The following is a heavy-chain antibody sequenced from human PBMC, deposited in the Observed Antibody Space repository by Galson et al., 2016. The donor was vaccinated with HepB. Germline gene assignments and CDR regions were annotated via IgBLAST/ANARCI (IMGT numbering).Heavy chain of an antibody. J-gene: IGHJ6*03. Sequence: LVKPTQTLTLTCTVSGFSLSNDQMGVTWIRQSPGKGLEWIGEINHSGTTNYNPSLKSRVTMSVDTSKNHFSLKLSSVTAADTAVCYCARGYYYDSSGSYSYYYYMNVWGKGTTVTVSS. D-gene: IGHD3-22*01. CDR3: ARGYYYDSSGSYSYYYYMNV. CDR2: INHSGTT. CDR1: GFSLSNDQ. V-gene: IGHV4-34*01.